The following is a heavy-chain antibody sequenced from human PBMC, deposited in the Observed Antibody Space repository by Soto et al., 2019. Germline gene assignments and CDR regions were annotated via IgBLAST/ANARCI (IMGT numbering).Heavy chain of an antibody. J-gene: IGHJ4*02. CDR1: GFTFSSYG. CDR3: AIDSSSSWYDRPDY. D-gene: IGHD6-13*01. CDR2: IWYDGSNK. V-gene: IGHV3-33*01. Sequence: QVQLVESGGGVVQPGRSLRLSCAASGFTFSSYGMHWVRQAPGKGLEWVAVIWYDGSNKYYADYVKGRFTISRDNSKNTLYLQMNSLRAEDTAVYYCAIDSSSSWYDRPDYWGQGTLVTVSS.